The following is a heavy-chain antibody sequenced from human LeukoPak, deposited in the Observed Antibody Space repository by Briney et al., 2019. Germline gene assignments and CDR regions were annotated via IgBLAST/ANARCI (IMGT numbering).Heavy chain of an antibody. CDR3: ARVGAGVSATH. J-gene: IGHJ4*02. Sequence: GGSLRLSCAASGFTFSSYGMNWVRQAPGKGLEWVSYISSSGSTIYYADSVKGRFTISRDNAKNSLYLQMNSLRAEDTAVYYCARVGAGVSATHWGQGTLVTVSS. V-gene: IGHV3-48*03. CDR1: GFTFSSYG. CDR2: ISSSGSTI. D-gene: IGHD3-10*01.